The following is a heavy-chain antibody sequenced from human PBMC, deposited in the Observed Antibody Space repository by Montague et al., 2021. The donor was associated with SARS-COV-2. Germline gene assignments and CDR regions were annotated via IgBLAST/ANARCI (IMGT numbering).Heavy chain of an antibody. CDR1: GDSISSLHYY. V-gene: IGHV4-39*01. J-gene: IGHJ4*01. CDR3: ARRAGVVGDTRFDY. D-gene: IGHD1-26*01. Sequence: SETLSLTCTVSGDSISSLHYYWGWIRQSPGKGLEWIGNVFYRGXTXYXXXXRXRVTISVDTSKNQFALRLRSVTATDTAIYYCARRAGVVGDTRFDYWGQGILVPGSS. CDR2: VFYRGXT.